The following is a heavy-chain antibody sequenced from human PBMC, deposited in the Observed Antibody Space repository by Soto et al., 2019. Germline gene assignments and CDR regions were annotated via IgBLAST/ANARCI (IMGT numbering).Heavy chain of an antibody. D-gene: IGHD3-3*01. CDR3: ARVSGRFDY. J-gene: IGHJ4*02. CDR1: GGSFSGYY. CDR2: IYYSGST. V-gene: IGHV4-59*01. Sequence: SETLSLTCAVYGGSFSGYYWSWIRQPPGKVLEWIGYIYYSGSTNYNPSLKSRVTISVDTSKNQFSLKLSSVTAADTAVYYCARVSGRFDYWGQGTLVTVS.